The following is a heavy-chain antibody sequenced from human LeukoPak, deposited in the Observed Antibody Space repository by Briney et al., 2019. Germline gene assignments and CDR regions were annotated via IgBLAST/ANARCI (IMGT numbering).Heavy chain of an antibody. J-gene: IGHJ4*02. CDR1: GVSISSSNSY. D-gene: IGHD3/OR15-3a*01. Sequence: PSQTLSLTCAVSGVSISSSNSYWGWIRQPPGKGLEWIGSIYYTGNTYYNASLKSRVTISIDTSKNQISLRLTSVTATDTAMYYCARQTGSGLFTLPGGQGTLVTVSS. V-gene: IGHV4-39*01. CDR3: ARQTGSGLFTLP. CDR2: IYYTGNT.